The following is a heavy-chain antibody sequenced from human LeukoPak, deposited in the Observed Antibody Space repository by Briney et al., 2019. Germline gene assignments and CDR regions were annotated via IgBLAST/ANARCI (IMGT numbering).Heavy chain of an antibody. V-gene: IGHV3-73*01. CDR3: TRPTYDYYFDY. J-gene: IGHJ4*02. CDR1: GFTFSGSA. CDR2: IRSKANSYAT. Sequence: GGSLRLSCAASGFTFSGSAMHWVRQAPGKGLEWVGRIRSKANSYATAYAASVKGRFTISRDDSKNTAYLQMNSLKTEDTAVYYCTRPTYDYYFDYWGEGTLVTVAS. D-gene: IGHD5-12*01.